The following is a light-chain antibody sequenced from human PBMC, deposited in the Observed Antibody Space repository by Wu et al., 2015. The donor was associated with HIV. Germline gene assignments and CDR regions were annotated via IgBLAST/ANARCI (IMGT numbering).Light chain of an antibody. CDR1: QNVGTS. J-gene: IGKJ4*01. CDR3: QQHGNWPPVS. Sequence: PGDRATLFCRTSQNVGTSLAWYQHKPGRIPRILIFDASTRATGVSAKFAGTGSGTDFSLIINGLETEDSAIYYCQQHGNWPPVSFGGGTKLEIK. CDR2: DAS. V-gene: IGKV3-11*01.